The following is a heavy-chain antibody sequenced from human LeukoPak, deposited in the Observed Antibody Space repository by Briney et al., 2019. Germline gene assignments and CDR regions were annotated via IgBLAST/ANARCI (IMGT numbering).Heavy chain of an antibody. J-gene: IGHJ4*02. D-gene: IGHD5-12*01. CDR3: ARDQGSGYEREEY. CDR2: ISGSGGST. V-gene: IGHV3-23*01. CDR1: GFTFSSYA. Sequence: PGGSLRLSCAASGFTFSSYAMSWVRRAPGKGLEWVSAISGSGGSTYYADSVKGRFTISRDNSKNTLYLQMNSLRAEDTAVYYCARDQGSGYEREEYWGQGTLVTVSS.